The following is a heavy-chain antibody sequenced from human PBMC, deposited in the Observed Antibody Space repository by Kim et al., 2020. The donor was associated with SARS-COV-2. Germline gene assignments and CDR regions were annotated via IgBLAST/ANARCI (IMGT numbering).Heavy chain of an antibody. V-gene: IGHV4-59*13. Sequence: SETLSLTCTVSGGSISSYYWSWIRQPPGKGLEWIGYIYYSGSTNYNPSLKSRVTISVDTSKNQFSLKLSSVTAADTAVYYCARVRGWLQNYFDYWGQGTLVTVSS. CDR1: GGSISSYY. J-gene: IGHJ4*02. D-gene: IGHD3-10*01. CDR3: ARVRGWLQNYFDY. CDR2: IYYSGST.